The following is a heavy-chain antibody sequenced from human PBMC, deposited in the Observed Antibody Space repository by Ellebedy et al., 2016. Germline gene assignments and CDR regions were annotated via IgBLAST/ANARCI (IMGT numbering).Heavy chain of an antibody. CDR1: GFTFSDYY. CDR2: ISTSGRYI. CDR3: ARGTYSGYELSSNDYCLLDV. Sequence: GGSLRLXXAASGFTFSDYYMSWIRQAPGKGLEWVSYISTSGRYIYYSESLKGRFTVSRDNAKNSLYLQMYSLRAEDTAVYYCARGTYSGYELSSNDYCLLDVWGQGTTVSVSS. V-gene: IGHV3-11*01. J-gene: IGHJ6*02. D-gene: IGHD5-12*01.